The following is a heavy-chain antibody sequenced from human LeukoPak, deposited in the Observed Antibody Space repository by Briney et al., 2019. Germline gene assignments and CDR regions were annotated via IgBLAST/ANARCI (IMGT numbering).Heavy chain of an antibody. V-gene: IGHV3-7*01. CDR2: LWPDGSDK. J-gene: IGHJ4*02. CDR3: ARLFGAVTTFDY. Sequence: GGSLRLSCAASGFSFSTYWMSWVRQGPGKGLEGVAALWPDGSDKRYVDSVRDRFTISRDNAKNSLYLEMDSLSAEDTAVYYCARLFGAVTTFDYWGQGALVTVSS. CDR1: GFSFSTYW. D-gene: IGHD4-17*01.